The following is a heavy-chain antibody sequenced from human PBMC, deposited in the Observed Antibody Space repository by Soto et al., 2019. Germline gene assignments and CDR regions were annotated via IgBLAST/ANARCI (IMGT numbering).Heavy chain of an antibody. J-gene: IGHJ6*02. CDR2: IYYSGST. Sequence: SETLSLTCTVSGGSISSYYWSWIRQPPGKGLEWIGYIYYSGSTNYNPSLRSRVTISVDTSKNQFSLKLSSVTAADTAVYYCAGRSNGTLYDFWSGYWHYYGMDVWGQGTTVTVS. CDR1: GGSISSYY. D-gene: IGHD3-3*01. V-gene: IGHV4-59*01. CDR3: AGRSNGTLYDFWSGYWHYYGMDV.